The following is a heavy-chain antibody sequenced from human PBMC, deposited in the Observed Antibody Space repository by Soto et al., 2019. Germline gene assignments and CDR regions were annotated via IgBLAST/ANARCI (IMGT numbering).Heavy chain of an antibody. CDR3: ARETDGMDV. CDR2: TTFDGINK. J-gene: IGHJ6*02. V-gene: IGHV3-30*03. Sequence: QVQLVESGGGVVQPGRSLRLSCAASGFIFSTYSIHWVRQAPGKGLEWVAVTTFDGINKYNADSVKGRFTISRDASKKTVYLPMNSLTTEDTAVYFCARETDGMDVWGQGTTVTVSS. CDR1: GFIFSTYS.